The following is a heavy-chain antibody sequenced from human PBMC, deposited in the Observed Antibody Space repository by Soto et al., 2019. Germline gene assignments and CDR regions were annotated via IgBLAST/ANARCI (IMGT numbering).Heavy chain of an antibody. V-gene: IGHV3-30*18. J-gene: IGHJ6*02. CDR2: ITYAGSQI. D-gene: IGHD7-27*01. Sequence: QVQLVESGGGVVQPGRSLRLSCAASGFTFPRFGMHWVRQAPGKGLEWVALITYAGSQIYYADAVKGRFTISRDNGDNTLSLQMDNLRTEDTATYFCAKGRGEMNWANYYGLDVWGQGTTCTVSS. CDR1: GFTFPRFG. CDR3: AKGRGEMNWANYYGLDV.